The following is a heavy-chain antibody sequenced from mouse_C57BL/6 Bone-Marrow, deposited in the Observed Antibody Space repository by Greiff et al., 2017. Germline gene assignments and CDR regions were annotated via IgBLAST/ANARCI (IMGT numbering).Heavy chain of an antibody. D-gene: IGHD4-1*01. Sequence: QVQLQQSGAELVKPGASVKLSCKASGYTFTSYWMHWVKQRPGQGLEWIGMIHPNSGSTNYNEKFKSKATITVDKYSSTAYLQLSSLTSEDSAVYYWARNLGAMDYWGQGTSVTVSS. V-gene: IGHV1-64*01. J-gene: IGHJ4*01. CDR1: GYTFTSYW. CDR3: ARNLGAMDY. CDR2: IHPNSGST.